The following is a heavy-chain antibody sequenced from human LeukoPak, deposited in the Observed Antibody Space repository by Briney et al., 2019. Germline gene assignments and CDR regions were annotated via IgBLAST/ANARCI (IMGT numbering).Heavy chain of an antibody. D-gene: IGHD6-6*01. CDR3: AKPFEYSSSSGFDY. Sequence: GGSLRLSCAASGFTFSSYAMSWVRQAPGQGLEWVSAISGSGGSTYYADSVKGRFTISRDNSKNTLYLQMNSLRAEDTAVYYCAKPFEYSSSSGFDYWGQGTLVTVSS. CDR2: ISGSGGST. J-gene: IGHJ4*02. CDR1: GFTFSSYA. V-gene: IGHV3-23*01.